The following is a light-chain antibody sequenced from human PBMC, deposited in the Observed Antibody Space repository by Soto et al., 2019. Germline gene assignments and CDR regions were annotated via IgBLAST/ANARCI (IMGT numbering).Light chain of an antibody. J-gene: IGKJ1*01. Sequence: EILLTQSPATLSVSPGETATLSCRASQNVFSDLAWYQQKPGQAPRLLVYGATTRATDAPAKFRGSGSGTEFRLTSSSLQSEDVATYYCQQYRGWPRTFGQGSKVEI. CDR1: QNVFSD. V-gene: IGKV3-15*01. CDR2: GAT. CDR3: QQYRGWPRT.